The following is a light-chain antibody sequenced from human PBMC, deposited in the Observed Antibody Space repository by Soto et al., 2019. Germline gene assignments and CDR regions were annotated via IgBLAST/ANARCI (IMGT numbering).Light chain of an antibody. J-gene: IGLJ1*01. CDR1: SSDVGGYNY. CDR2: DVS. CDR3: SSYTCSSTLHV. Sequence: QSALTQPASVSGSPGQSITISCTGTSSDVGGYNYVSWYQQHPGKAPKLMIYDVSNRPSGVSNRFSGSKSGNTASLTISGLQAEDEADYYCSSYTCSSTLHVFGTGTKVTVL. V-gene: IGLV2-14*01.